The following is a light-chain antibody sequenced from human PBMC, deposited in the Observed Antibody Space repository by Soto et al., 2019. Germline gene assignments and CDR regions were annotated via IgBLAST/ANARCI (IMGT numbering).Light chain of an antibody. CDR2: DAS. J-gene: IGKJ1*01. Sequence: IPITQSPSTLSESVVDRVTITCRASQSISSWLAWYQQKPGKAPKVLIFDASSLESGVPSRFSGSGSATEFTLTISSLQPDDFATYYCQQYSTYPWTFGQGSMVDI. V-gene: IGKV1-5*01. CDR3: QQYSTYPWT. CDR1: QSISSW.